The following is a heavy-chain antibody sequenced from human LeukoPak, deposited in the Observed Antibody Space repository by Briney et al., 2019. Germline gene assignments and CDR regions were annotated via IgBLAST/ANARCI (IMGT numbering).Heavy chain of an antibody. J-gene: IGHJ6*03. D-gene: IGHD6-13*01. V-gene: IGHV1-18*01. CDR3: ARVGIAAAGDLINYYYYYMDV. CDR2: ISAYNGNT. Sequence: GASVKVSCKASGGTFSSYGISWVRQAPGQGLEWMGWISAYNGNTNYAQKLQGRVTMTTDTSTSTAYMELRSLRSDDTAVYYCARVGIAAAGDLINYYYYYMDVWGKGTTVTVSS. CDR1: GGTFSSYG.